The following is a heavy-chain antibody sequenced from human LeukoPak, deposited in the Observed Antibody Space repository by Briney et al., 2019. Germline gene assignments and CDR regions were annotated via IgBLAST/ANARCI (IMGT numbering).Heavy chain of an antibody. Sequence: PGGSLRLSCAASGFSVTTYAMGWVRQAPGKGLEWVSVISDRGDSTHYADSVKGRFTISRDSSKNTLYLQMNSLRGEDTAVYYCARGGAARPDFWGQGTLVTVSS. D-gene: IGHD6-6*01. V-gene: IGHV3-23*01. CDR2: ISDRGDST. J-gene: IGHJ4*02. CDR1: GFSVTTYA. CDR3: ARGGAARPDF.